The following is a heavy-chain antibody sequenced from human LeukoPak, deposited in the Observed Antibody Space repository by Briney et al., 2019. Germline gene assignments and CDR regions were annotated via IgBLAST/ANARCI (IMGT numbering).Heavy chain of an antibody. J-gene: IGHJ4*02. Sequence: HHGRCLSLSCAASGFILSSFAMSWVRRAPGKGLGWVSAICGSGGSTYYADSVKGRFTISRDNSKNTLYLQMNSLRAEDTAVYYCAKDVYDSSGSNFDYWGQGTLVTVSS. CDR2: ICGSGGST. D-gene: IGHD3-22*01. CDR3: AKDVYDSSGSNFDY. V-gene: IGHV3-23*01. CDR1: GFILSSFA.